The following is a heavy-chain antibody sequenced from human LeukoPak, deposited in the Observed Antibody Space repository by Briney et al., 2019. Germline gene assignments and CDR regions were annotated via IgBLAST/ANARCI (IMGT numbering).Heavy chain of an antibody. J-gene: IGHJ4*02. CDR2: ISGSGGST. CDR1: GFTFSSDA. Sequence: GGSLRLSCAASGFTFSSDAMSGVRQAPGRGLEWVSAISGSGGSTYYADSVKGRFTISRDNSKNTLYLQMNSLRAEDTAVYYCAPYDYVWGSYRYWGQRTLVTVSS. CDR3: APYDYVWGSYRY. V-gene: IGHV3-23*01. D-gene: IGHD3-16*02.